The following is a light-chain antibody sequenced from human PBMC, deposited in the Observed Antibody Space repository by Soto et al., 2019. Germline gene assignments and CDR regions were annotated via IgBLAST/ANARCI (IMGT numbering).Light chain of an antibody. CDR2: LGS. CDR3: MQPLQSWT. V-gene: IGKV2-28*01. CDR1: QSLLHSNGYNY. Sequence: DIVMTQSPLSLPVPPGEPASISCRSSQSLLHSNGYNYLDWYLQKPGQSPQLLIYLGSNRASGVPDRFSGSGSGTDFTLKISRVEAEDVGVYYCMQPLQSWTVGQGTKVDIK. J-gene: IGKJ1*01.